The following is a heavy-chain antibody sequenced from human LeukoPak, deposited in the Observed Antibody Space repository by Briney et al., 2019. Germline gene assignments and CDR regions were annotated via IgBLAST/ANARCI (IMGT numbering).Heavy chain of an antibody. CDR1: GFSLSTSGVG. Sequence: SGPTLVKPTQTLTLTCTFSGFSLSTSGVGVGWIRQPPGKALEWLALIYWNDDKRYSPSLKSRLTITKDTSKNQVVLTMTNMDPVDTATYYCAHIAGSGWYRSVAYNWFDPWGQGTLVTVSS. V-gene: IGHV2-5*01. J-gene: IGHJ5*02. CDR2: IYWNDDK. CDR3: AHIAGSGWYRSVAYNWFDP. D-gene: IGHD6-19*01.